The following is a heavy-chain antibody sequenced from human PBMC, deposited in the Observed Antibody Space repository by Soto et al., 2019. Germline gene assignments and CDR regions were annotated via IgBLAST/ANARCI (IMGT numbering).Heavy chain of an antibody. CDR3: PAHGYDSSGYYLYGMAD. Sequence: EVQLLESGGGLVQPGGSLRLSCAASGFTFSSYAMSWVRQAPGKGLEWVSAISGSGGSTYYADSVKGRFTISRDNSKNTLYLQMTGLRPEETAVYYCPAHGYDSSGYYLYGMADWRQGPKVSVSS. D-gene: IGHD3-22*01. V-gene: IGHV3-23*01. CDR2: ISGSGGST. J-gene: IGHJ6*02. CDR1: GFTFSSYA.